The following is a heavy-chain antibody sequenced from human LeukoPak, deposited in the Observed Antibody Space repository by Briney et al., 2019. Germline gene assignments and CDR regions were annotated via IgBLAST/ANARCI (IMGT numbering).Heavy chain of an antibody. CDR1: GFTFSSYE. CDR3: ARANPVLMVSKYFQH. CDR2: ISSSGSTI. V-gene: IGHV3-48*03. J-gene: IGHJ1*01. D-gene: IGHD2-8*01. Sequence: GGSLRLSCAASGFTFSSYEMNWVRQAPGKGLEWVSYISSSGSTIYYADSVKGRFTISRDNSKNTLYLQMNSLRAEDTAVYYRARANPVLMVSKYFQHWGQGTLVTVSS.